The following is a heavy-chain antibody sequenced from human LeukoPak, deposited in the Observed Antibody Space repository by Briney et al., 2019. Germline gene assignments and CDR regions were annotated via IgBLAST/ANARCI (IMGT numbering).Heavy chain of an antibody. J-gene: IGHJ4*02. D-gene: IGHD3-22*01. V-gene: IGHV3-64*01. CDR2: ISSNGGST. CDR1: GSTFSSYA. CDR3: ARRHADSSGPFDY. Sequence: PGGSLRLSCAASGSTFSSYAMHWVRQAPGKGLEYVSAISSNGGSTYYANSVKGRFTISRDNSKNTLYLQMGSLRAEDMAVYYCARRHADSSGPFDYWGQGTLVTVSS.